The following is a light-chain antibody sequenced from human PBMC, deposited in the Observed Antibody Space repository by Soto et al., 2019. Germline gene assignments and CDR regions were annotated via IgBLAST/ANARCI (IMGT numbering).Light chain of an antibody. CDR1: SSDVGGYNY. CDR2: DVS. V-gene: IGLV2-14*01. J-gene: IGLJ1*01. CDR3: SSYTSSSTSNYV. Sequence: QSALTQPASVSGSPGQSITISCTGTSSDVGGYNYVSWYQQQPGKAPKLMIYDVSNRPSGVSNRFSGSKSGNTASLTISGLQAEDEADYYCSSYTSSSTSNYVFGTGTKLTVL.